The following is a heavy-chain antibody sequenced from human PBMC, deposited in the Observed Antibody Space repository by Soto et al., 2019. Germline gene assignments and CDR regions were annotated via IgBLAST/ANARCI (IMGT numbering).Heavy chain of an antibody. J-gene: IGHJ3*02. Sequence: QPGWSLRLSCASSVFTFISYAMSWVRQAPGKGLEWVSAISGSGGSTYYADSVKGRFTISRDNSKNTLYLQMNSLRAEDTAVYYCAKFDGHDAFDIWGQGTMVTVSS. CDR2: ISGSGGST. CDR3: AKFDGHDAFDI. CDR1: VFTFISYA. V-gene: IGHV3-23*01.